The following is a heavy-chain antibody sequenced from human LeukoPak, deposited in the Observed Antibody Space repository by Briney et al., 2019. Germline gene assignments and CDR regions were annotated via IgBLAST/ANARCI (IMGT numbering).Heavy chain of an antibody. Sequence: SETLSLTCTVSGGSISSYYWSWIRQPAGKGLEWIGRIYTSGSTNYNPSLKSRVAMSVDTSKNQFSLKLSSVTAADTAVYYCAGQGSSGWYDYWGQGTLVTVSS. CDR3: AGQGSSGWYDY. D-gene: IGHD6-19*01. CDR1: GGSISSYY. CDR2: IYTSGST. V-gene: IGHV4-4*07. J-gene: IGHJ4*02.